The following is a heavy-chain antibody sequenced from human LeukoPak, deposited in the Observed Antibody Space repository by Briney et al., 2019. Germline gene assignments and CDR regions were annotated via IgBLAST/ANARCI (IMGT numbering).Heavy chain of an antibody. CDR1: GYTFTSYD. D-gene: IGHD2-2*01. V-gene: IGHV1-8*01. Sequence: ASVEVSCKASGYTFTSYDINWVRQATGQGLEWMGWMNPNSGNTGYAQKFQGRVTMTRNTSISTAYMELSSLRSEDTAVYYCARENIVVVPAAALGVSTWGQGTLVTVSS. CDR2: MNPNSGNT. CDR3: ARENIVVVPAAALGVST. J-gene: IGHJ4*02.